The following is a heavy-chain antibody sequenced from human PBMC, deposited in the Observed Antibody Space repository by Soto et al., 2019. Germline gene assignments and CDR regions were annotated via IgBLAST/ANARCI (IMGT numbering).Heavy chain of an antibody. J-gene: IGHJ4*02. CDR3: ARVFPSGSGWMYYFDF. Sequence: QVQLQESGPGLVKPSETLSLTCTVSSDSIAGENWWSWVRQPPGMGLEWIGEIFHTGGTNYNPSPKSRVTMEVDKSKNQFSLKLISATAADSAVYYCARVFPSGSGWMYYFDFWGQGTLVSVSS. D-gene: IGHD6-25*01. CDR1: SDSIAGENW. V-gene: IGHV4-4*02. CDR2: IFHTGGT.